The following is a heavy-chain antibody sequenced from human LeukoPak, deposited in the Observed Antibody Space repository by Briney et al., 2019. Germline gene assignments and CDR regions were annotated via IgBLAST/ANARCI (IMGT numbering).Heavy chain of an antibody. D-gene: IGHD7-27*01. V-gene: IGHV1-2*06. J-gene: IGHJ4*02. CDR3: ARDLASTPHWELDY. Sequence: ASVKVSCKASGYIFTDYYIHWVRHSHAQGLEWMGRINPKSGGTDDAQDFQGRGTMTRDSSINTVHLYLSSLTSDDTAVYYCARDLASTPHWELDYWGQGSPVTVSP. CDR1: GYIFTDYY. CDR2: INPKSGGT.